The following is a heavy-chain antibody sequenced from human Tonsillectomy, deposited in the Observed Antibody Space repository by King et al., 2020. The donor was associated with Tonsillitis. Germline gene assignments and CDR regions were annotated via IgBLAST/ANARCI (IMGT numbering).Heavy chain of an antibody. D-gene: IGHD1-7*01. CDR3: ANKPYNPYNWNYQFDY. CDR1: GFIFGNSA. CDR2: ISGSGGRT. J-gene: IGHJ4*02. V-gene: IGHV3-23*04. Sequence: VQLVESGGGLVQPGGSLRVSCAASGFIFGNSAMSWVRQAPGKGLEWVSVISGSGGRTNYADSVKDRFTISRDNSKHTLYLQMNSLRAEDTALYYCANKPYNPYNWNYQFDYWGQGTLVTVSS.